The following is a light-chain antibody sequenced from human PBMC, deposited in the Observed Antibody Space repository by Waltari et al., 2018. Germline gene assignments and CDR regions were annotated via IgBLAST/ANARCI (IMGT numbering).Light chain of an antibody. CDR2: GAS. V-gene: IGKV3-20*01. Sequence: TVLTQSPGTLSLSPGERATLSCRASQSVSSGYLAWYQQKVGQAPRLLMYGASTRATGIPDRFSGSGSGTDFTLTISRLEPEDSAVYYCQQYGNSPPWTFDQGTKVQIK. CDR1: QSVSSGY. CDR3: QQYGNSPPWT. J-gene: IGKJ1*01.